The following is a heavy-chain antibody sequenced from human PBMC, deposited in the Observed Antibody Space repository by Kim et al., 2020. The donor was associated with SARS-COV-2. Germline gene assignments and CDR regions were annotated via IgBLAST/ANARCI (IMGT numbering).Heavy chain of an antibody. CDR3: ARYDCVNDFCAGYDF. D-gene: IGHD3-16*01. CDR2: IFYRGST. V-gene: IGHV4-59*13. Sequence: SETLSLTCSVSGGSISGFYWSWIRQSPGKGLEWIGYIFYRGSTNYNPSLKNRVTMSVDTSRNHFSLKLSSVTAADTAVYYCARYDCVNDFCAGYDFWGQG. J-gene: IGHJ4*02. CDR1: GGSISGFY.